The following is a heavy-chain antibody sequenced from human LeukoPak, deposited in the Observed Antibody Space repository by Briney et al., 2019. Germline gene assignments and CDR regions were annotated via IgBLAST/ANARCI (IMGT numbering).Heavy chain of an antibody. CDR2: VYYSGST. J-gene: IGHJ5*02. CDR1: GASISSYY. CDR3: VRVLGSGWVVNWFDP. D-gene: IGHD6-19*01. V-gene: IGHV4-59*01. Sequence: SETLSLTCTVSGASISSYYWSWIRQPPGKGLEWIGSVYYSGSTNYNPSLKSRVTISIDTSKNQSSLKLSSVTAADTAVYYCVRVLGSGWVVNWFDPWGQGTLVTVSS.